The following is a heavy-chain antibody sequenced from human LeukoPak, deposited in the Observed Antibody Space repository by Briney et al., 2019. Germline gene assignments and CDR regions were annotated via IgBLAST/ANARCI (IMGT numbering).Heavy chain of an antibody. Sequence: ASVKVSCKASGYTFTSYGISWVRQAPGQGLEWMGWISAYNGNTNYAQKLQGRVTMTTDTSTSTAYMELRSLRSDDTAGDYLARTKLKGVTDAFDIWGQGTMATVSS. J-gene: IGHJ3*02. CDR2: ISAYNGNT. D-gene: IGHD5-18*01. V-gene: IGHV1-18*01. CDR1: GYTFTSYG. CDR3: ARTKLKGVTDAFDI.